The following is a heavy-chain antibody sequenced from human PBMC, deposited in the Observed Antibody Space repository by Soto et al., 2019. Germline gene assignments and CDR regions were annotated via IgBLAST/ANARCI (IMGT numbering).Heavy chain of an antibody. CDR3: ARDLDAYNSTGY. CDR1: GYTFSCLA. Sequence: ASVKVSCKASGYTFSCLAIHWVRQAPGQRLEWMGWINPGNGNTKYSQSFQGRVTITRDTSASTAYMELSSLRSEDTAVYYCARDLDAYNSTGYWGQGTLVTVSS. D-gene: IGHD1-1*01. V-gene: IGHV1-3*01. CDR2: INPGNGNT. J-gene: IGHJ4*02.